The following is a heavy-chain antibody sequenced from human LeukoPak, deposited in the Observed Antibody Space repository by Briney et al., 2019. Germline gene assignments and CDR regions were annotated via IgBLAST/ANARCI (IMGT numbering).Heavy chain of an antibody. D-gene: IGHD3-10*01. J-gene: IGHJ3*02. CDR1: GGSFSGYY. V-gene: IGHV4-34*01. CDR2: INHSGST. CDR3: ASGELLYDAFDI. Sequence: SETLSLTCAVYGGSFSGYYWSWIRQPPGKGLEWIGEINHSGSTNYNPSLKSRVTISVDTSKNQFSLKLSSVTAADTAVYYCASGELLYDAFDIWGQGTMVTVSS.